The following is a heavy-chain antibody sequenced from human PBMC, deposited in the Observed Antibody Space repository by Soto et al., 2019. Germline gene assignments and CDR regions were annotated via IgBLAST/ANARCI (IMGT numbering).Heavy chain of an antibody. D-gene: IGHD6-13*01. Sequence: QVQLVESGGGVVQPGRSLRLSCAASGFTFNNYGMHWVRQAPGKGLEWVAAISNDGRDKYYGDSGKGRLTTSRDNSKNTVYLQMNSLRADDTAVYYCAKDQGIAASHGIDWGQGTMVTVSS. CDR3: AKDQGIAASHGID. J-gene: IGHJ3*01. CDR2: ISNDGRDK. CDR1: GFTFNNYG. V-gene: IGHV3-30*18.